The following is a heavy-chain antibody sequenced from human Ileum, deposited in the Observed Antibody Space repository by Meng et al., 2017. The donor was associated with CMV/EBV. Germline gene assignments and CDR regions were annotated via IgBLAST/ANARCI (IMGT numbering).Heavy chain of an antibody. CDR3: ARATRNYDSSGYVY. J-gene: IGHJ4*02. D-gene: IGHD3-22*01. Sequence: VHGTSRSDYYWNWIRPPPGKGLAWIGEINHSGSTSSKPSLKSRVTISLDTSKNQFSLKLRSVTAADTAFYYCARATRNYDSSGYVYWGQGTLVTVSS. CDR1: GTSRSDYY. CDR2: INHSGST. V-gene: IGHV4-34*01.